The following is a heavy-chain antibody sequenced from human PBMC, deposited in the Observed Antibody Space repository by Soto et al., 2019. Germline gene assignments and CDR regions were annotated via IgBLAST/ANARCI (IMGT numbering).Heavy chain of an antibody. CDR1: GFSFSGYA. V-gene: IGHV3-23*01. J-gene: IGHJ4*01. Sequence: EVQLLESGGGSVQPGGSLRLSCAASGFSFSGYAMAWVRQAPGKGLVWVSGISGSGATTYYADSVKGRCTISRDNSKTPLSLQVNRLSDEDTAVYYCAKAGGGYTKWHFDSCGHGSLVTVSS. CDR2: ISGSGATT. D-gene: IGHD5-12*01. CDR3: AKAGGGYTKWHFDS.